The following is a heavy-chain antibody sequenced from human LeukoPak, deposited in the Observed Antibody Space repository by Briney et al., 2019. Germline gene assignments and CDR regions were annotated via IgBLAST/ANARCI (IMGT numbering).Heavy chain of an antibody. D-gene: IGHD3-10*01. CDR2: ISSSSSTI. Sequence: GESLKISCAASGFTFSSYSMNCVRQVPGKGLEWVSYISSSSSTIYYADSVKGRFTISRDNAKNSLYLQMNSLRDEDTAVYYCARDRPKLWFGELLDWFDPWGQGTLVTVSS. J-gene: IGHJ5*02. V-gene: IGHV3-48*02. CDR3: ARDRPKLWFGELLDWFDP. CDR1: GFTFSSYS.